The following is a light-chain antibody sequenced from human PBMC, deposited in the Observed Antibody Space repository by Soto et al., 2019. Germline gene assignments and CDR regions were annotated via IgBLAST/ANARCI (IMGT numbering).Light chain of an antibody. V-gene: IGKV1-9*01. Sequence: DIQLTQSPSFLSASLGDRVTITCRASQGISSYFAWYQQKPGSAPKLLIYAASTLQTGVPSRFSGSGSGTQFTLTISSLQPEDFATYYCQQLYTYPLTFGGGTKVEIK. CDR3: QQLYTYPLT. CDR2: AAS. J-gene: IGKJ4*01. CDR1: QGISSY.